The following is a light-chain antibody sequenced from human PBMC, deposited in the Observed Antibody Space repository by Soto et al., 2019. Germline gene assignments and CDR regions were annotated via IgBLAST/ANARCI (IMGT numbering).Light chain of an antibody. CDR2: EVS. CDR1: SSDVGGYDY. V-gene: IGLV2-8*01. CDR3: SSYAGINSFV. J-gene: IGLJ1*01. Sequence: QSALTQPPSASGSPGQSVTISCTGTSSDVGGYDYVSWYQHHPGKAPKLITYEVSQRPSGVPDRFSGSKSGNTASLTVSGLQAADEADYYCSSYAGINSFVFGTGTKLTVL.